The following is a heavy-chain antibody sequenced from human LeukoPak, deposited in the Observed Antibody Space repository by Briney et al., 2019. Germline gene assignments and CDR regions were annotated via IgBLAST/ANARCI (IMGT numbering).Heavy chain of an antibody. CDR3: ARDHAGSGRAFDN. V-gene: IGHV3-30*03. J-gene: IGHJ4*02. Sequence: GGSLRLSCAVSGFTFSNYGVHWVRQAPGKGLEWVALLSSGGINKHYADSVKGRFIISRDNSMNTLYLQMNSLRVENTAVYYCARDHAGSGRAFDNWGQGTLVTVSS. CDR2: LSSGGINK. D-gene: IGHD2-15*01. CDR1: GFTFSNYG.